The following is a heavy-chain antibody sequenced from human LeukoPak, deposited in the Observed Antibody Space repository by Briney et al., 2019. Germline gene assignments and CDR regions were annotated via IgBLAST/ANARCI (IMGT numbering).Heavy chain of an antibody. D-gene: IGHD5-24*01. V-gene: IGHV4-59*01. CDR3: ARVKDGYNYFDY. CDR1: GGSFTFSH. J-gene: IGHJ4*02. Sequence: SETLSLNCTVSGGSFTFSHWSWIRQPPGRELEWIGYIYYTGSTVYNPSLQSRLSMSIDTSKNQFSLKLSSVTAADTGVYYCARVKDGYNYFDYWGQGSLVTVSS. CDR2: IYYTGST.